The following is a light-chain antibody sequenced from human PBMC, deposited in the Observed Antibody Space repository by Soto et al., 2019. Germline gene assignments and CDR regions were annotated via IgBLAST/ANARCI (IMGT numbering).Light chain of an antibody. CDR3: CSYAGSSIP. CDR2: EVS. J-gene: IGLJ2*01. CDR1: SSDVGSYNL. Sequence: QSVLTQPASVSGSPGQPITISCTGTSSDVGSYNLVSWYQQHPGKAPKLMIYEVSKRPSGVSNRFSGSKSGNTASLTISGLQAEDEADYYCCSYAGSSIPFGGGTKLTVL. V-gene: IGLV2-23*02.